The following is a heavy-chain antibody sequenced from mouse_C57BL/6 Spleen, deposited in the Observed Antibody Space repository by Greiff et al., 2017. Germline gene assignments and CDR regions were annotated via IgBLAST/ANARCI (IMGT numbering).Heavy chain of an antibody. CDR1: GYSFTDYN. V-gene: IGHV1-39*01. CDR2: INPNYGTT. CDR3: TSGTRGYFDV. J-gene: IGHJ1*03. Sequence: VQLQQSGPELVKPGASVKISCKASGYSFTDYNMNWVKQRNGKSLEWIGVINPNYGTTSYNQKFKGEATLAVDQSSSTAYMQLNSLTSEDSAVYYCTSGTRGYFDVWGTGTTVTVSS. D-gene: IGHD1-1*01.